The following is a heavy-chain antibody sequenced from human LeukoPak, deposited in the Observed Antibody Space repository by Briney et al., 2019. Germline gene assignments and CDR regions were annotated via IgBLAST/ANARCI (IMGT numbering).Heavy chain of an antibody. CDR3: ARLSYYYGSGISYYYYYYMDV. Sequence: GGSLRLSCAASGFNFNTYTINWVRLAPGRGLEWVSSISSRSGYIDYKDSVKGRFTISRDNVKNSLYLQMNSLRAEDTAVYYCARLSYYYGSGISYYYYYYMDVWGKGTTVTISS. CDR2: ISSRSGYI. V-gene: IGHV3-21*01. CDR1: GFNFNTYT. J-gene: IGHJ6*03. D-gene: IGHD3-10*01.